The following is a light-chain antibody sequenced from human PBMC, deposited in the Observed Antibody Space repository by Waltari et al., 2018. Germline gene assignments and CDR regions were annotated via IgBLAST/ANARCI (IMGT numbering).Light chain of an antibody. J-gene: IGLJ2*01. CDR3: SSYTTTNIVV. CDR1: SSDIGAYNF. V-gene: IGLV2-14*03. CDR2: DVS. Sequence: QSALTQPASVSGSPGQSITISCTGSSSDIGAYNFVSWYQQHPGNAPQLMIYDVSKRPSGVSNRVSGSKSGNTASLTIYGLQVEDEADYFCSSYTTTNIVVFGGGTELTVL.